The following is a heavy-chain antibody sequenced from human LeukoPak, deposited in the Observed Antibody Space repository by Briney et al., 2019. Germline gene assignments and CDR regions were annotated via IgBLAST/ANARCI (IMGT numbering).Heavy chain of an antibody. D-gene: IGHD6-19*01. V-gene: IGHV4-34*01. CDR3: ARKVAGYFYY. CDR2: TNHSGST. Sequence: SETLSLTCAVYVGSFSGYYWCWIREPPGGGREWIGETNHSGSTNYNPSLKSRVTISVDTSKNQFSLKLSSATAADTAVYYCARKVAGYFYYWGQGTLVTVSS. J-gene: IGHJ4*02. CDR1: VGSFSGYY.